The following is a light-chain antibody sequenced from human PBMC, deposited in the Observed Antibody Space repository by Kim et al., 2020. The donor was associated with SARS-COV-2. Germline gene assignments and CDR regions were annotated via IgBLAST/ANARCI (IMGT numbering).Light chain of an antibody. CDR2: GAS. V-gene: IGKV3-20*01. Sequence: SPGERATLSCRASQSVGSNYLAWYQQEPGQAPRLRIYGASNRATGIPDRFGGSGSGTDFTLTIGRLEPEDFAVYYCQEYTSSPPYTFGQGTKLEI. CDR3: QEYTSSPPYT. J-gene: IGKJ2*01. CDR1: QSVGSNY.